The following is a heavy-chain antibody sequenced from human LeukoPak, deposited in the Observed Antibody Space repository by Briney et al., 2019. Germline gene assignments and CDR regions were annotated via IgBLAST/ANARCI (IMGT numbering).Heavy chain of an antibody. D-gene: IGHD3-22*01. CDR2: IYYSGST. CDR1: GGSISSSSYY. CDR3: ARDYYYDSSANAFDI. V-gene: IGHV4-39*02. J-gene: IGHJ3*02. Sequence: SETLSLTCTVSGGSISSSSYYWGWIRQPPGKGLAWIGSIYYSGSTYYNPSLKSRVTISVDTSKNQFSLKLSSVTAADTAVYYCARDYYYDSSANAFDIWGQGTMVTVSS.